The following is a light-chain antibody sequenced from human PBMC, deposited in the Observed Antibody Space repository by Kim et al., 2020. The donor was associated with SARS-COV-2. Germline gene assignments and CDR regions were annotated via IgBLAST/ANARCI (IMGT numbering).Light chain of an antibody. CDR3: TSYRSGSTLNV. CDR2: DVC. CDR1: STSCGGYYS. V-gene: IGLV2-14*04. Sequence: SITSSCPGTSTSCGGYYSVSWYQQHPGKGPNLIIYDVCRRPSGVSNRFSGPKSGTTASLPISALQAEDEAYYYFTSYRSGSTLNVFGTGTKVTVL. J-gene: IGLJ1*01.